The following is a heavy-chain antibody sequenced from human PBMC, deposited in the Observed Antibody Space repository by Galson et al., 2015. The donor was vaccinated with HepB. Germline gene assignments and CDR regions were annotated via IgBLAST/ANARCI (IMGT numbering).Heavy chain of an antibody. D-gene: IGHD3-3*01. CDR1: GFTFSSYS. V-gene: IGHV3-48*01. J-gene: IGHJ4*02. CDR3: ARVITIFGGDY. CDR2: ISSSSSTI. Sequence: SLRLSCAASGFTFSSYSMTWVRQAPGKGLEWVSYISSSSSTIYYAASVKGRFTISRDNAKNSLYLQMNSLRAEDTAVYYCARVITIFGGDYWGQGTLVTVSS.